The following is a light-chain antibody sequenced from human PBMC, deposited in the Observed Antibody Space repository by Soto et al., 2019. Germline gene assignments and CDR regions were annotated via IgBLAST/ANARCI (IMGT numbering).Light chain of an antibody. J-gene: IGKJ1*01. CDR2: KAS. CDR1: QSISSW. V-gene: IGKV1-5*03. CDR3: QQYNSYSEA. Sequence: DIQMTQSPSTLSASVGDRVTITCLASQSISSWLAWYQQKPGKAPKLLIYKASTLESGVPSNFSGSGSGTEFTLTISSLQPEDFATYYCQQYNSYSEAFGQGTKVDI.